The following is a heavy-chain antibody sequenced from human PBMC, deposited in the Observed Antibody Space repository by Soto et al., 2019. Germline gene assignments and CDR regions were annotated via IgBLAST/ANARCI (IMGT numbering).Heavy chain of an antibody. J-gene: IGHJ4*02. CDR1: GFTFSSQA. Sequence: GVSLRRYCAASGFTFSSQAISWVRRAPGKGLEWVSAISGSGGSTYYADSVKGRFTISRDNSKNTLYLEMDSLRAEDTAVYYCAKDRYYDFWSGYYFDYWGQGT. D-gene: IGHD3-3*01. V-gene: IGHV3-23*01. CDR2: ISGSGGST. CDR3: AKDRYYDFWSGYYFDY.